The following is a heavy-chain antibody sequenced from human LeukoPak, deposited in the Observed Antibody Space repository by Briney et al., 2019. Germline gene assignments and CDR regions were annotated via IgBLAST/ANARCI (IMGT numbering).Heavy chain of an antibody. J-gene: IGHJ4*02. V-gene: IGHV3-21*01. D-gene: IGHD2-2*01. CDR3: ARALLDSKDIVVVPAAMGDY. Sequence: GGSLRLSCAASGFTFSSYSMNWVRQAPGKGLEWVSSISSSSSYIYYADSVKGRFTISRDNAKNSLYLQMNSLRAEDTAVYYCARALLDSKDIVVVPAAMGDYWGQGTLVTVSS. CDR1: GFTFSSYS. CDR2: ISSSSSYI.